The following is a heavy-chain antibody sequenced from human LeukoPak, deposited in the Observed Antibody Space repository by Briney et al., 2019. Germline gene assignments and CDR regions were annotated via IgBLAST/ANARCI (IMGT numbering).Heavy chain of an antibody. CDR2: INPNSGGT. D-gene: IGHD5-24*01. J-gene: IGHJ4*02. CDR3: ARVVDGYIPYDY. V-gene: IGHV1-2*02. Sequence: ASVKVSCKASGYTFTGYYMHWVRQAPGQRLEWMGWINPNSGGTNYAQKFQGRVTMTRDTSISTAYMELSRLRSDDTAVYYCARVVDGYIPYDYWGQGTLVTVSS. CDR1: GYTFTGYY.